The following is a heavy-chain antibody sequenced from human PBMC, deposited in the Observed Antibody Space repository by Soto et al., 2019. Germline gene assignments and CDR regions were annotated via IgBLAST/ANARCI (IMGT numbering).Heavy chain of an antibody. D-gene: IGHD2-15*01. V-gene: IGHV4-59*01. CDR1: GGSISSYY. CDR3: ARDTDRNWFDP. J-gene: IGHJ5*02. Sequence: SETLSLTCTVSGGSISSYYWSWIRQPPGKGLEWIGYIYYSGSTNYNPSLKSRVTISVDTSKNHFSLKLSSVTAADTAVYYCARDTDRNWFDPWGQGTLVTVS. CDR2: IYYSGST.